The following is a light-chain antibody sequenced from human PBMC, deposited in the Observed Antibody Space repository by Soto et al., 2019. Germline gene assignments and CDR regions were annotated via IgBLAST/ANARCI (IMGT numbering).Light chain of an antibody. Sequence: QSVLTQPTSVSAAPGQKVTISCSGSSSNIGNDYVSWYQHLPGTAPKLLIYDNNKRPSGIPDRFSGSKSGTSATLGITGLQTGDEADYYCGGWDYSLSAAVFGGGTKLTVL. CDR3: GGWDYSLSAAV. CDR2: DNN. CDR1: SSNIGNDY. J-gene: IGLJ2*01. V-gene: IGLV1-51*01.